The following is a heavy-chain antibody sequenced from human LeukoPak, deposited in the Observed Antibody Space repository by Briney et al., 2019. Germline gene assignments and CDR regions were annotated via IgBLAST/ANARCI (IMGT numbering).Heavy chain of an antibody. V-gene: IGHV3-9*01. D-gene: IGHD7-27*01. J-gene: IGHJ4*02. CDR2: ISWNSGII. Sequence: GRSLRLSCAASGFTFNDYAMHWVRQAPGKGLEWVSGISWNSGIIGYADSVKGRFAISRDNAKNSLFLQMSNLRDDDTAIYYCARHVGISFWGQGTLVTVSS. CDR3: ARHVGISF. CDR1: GFTFNDYA.